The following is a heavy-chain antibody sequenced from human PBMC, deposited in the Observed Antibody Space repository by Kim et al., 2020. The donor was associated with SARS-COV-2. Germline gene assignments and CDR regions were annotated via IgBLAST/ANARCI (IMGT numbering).Heavy chain of an antibody. J-gene: IGHJ4*02. CDR2: ISSSSSYI. V-gene: IGHV3-21*01. D-gene: IGHD3-22*01. Sequence: GGSLRLSCAASGFTFSSYSMNWVRQAPGKGLEWVSSISSSSSYIYYADSVKGRFTISRDNAKNSLHLEMNSLRAEDTAVYYCARDLGGHYYDSRGYGVSGDSWSQGTLVTVSS. CDR3: ARDLGGHYYDSRGYGVSGDS. CDR1: GFTFSSYS.